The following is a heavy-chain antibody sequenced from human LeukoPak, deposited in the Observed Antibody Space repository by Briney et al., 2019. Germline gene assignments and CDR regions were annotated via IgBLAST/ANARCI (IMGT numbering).Heavy chain of an antibody. Sequence: SETLSLTCTVSGDSISSGRYYWSWVRQPAGKELEWIGRIYTSGKTDYNPYTPSLKSRVTVSLDTSKNQLSLFLTSVTAADTAVYYCARRGDAWEILYSFDVWGQGTAVIVSS. CDR1: GDSISSGRYY. V-gene: IGHV4-61*02. D-gene: IGHD2-15*01. J-gene: IGHJ3*01. CDR2: IYTSGKT. CDR3: ARRGDAWEILYSFDV.